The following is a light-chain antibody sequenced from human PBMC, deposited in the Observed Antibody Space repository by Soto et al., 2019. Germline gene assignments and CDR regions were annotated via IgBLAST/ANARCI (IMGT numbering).Light chain of an antibody. CDR3: QQFGRSSWT. V-gene: IGKV3-20*01. J-gene: IGKJ1*01. CDR1: QSVSSSD. Sequence: EIVLTQSPGTLSLSPGERATLSCRASQSVSSSDLAWYQQKPGQAPRLLIYGASSRATGIPDRFSGSGSGTDFTLTISRLEPEDFAVYYCQQFGRSSWTFGHGTKVEIK. CDR2: GAS.